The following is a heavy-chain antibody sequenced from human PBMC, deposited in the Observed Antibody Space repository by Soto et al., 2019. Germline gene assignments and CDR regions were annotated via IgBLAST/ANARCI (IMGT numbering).Heavy chain of an antibody. CDR3: AKDPRVRKDSSGYPPDY. D-gene: IGHD3-22*01. CDR2: ISYDGSNK. J-gene: IGHJ4*02. CDR1: GFTFSSYG. V-gene: IGHV3-30*18. Sequence: PGGSLRLSCAASGFTFSSYGMHWVRQAPGKGLEWVAVISYDGSNKYYADSVKGRFTISRDNSKNTLYLQMNSLRAEDTAVYYCAKDPRVRKDSSGYPPDYWGQGTLVTVSS.